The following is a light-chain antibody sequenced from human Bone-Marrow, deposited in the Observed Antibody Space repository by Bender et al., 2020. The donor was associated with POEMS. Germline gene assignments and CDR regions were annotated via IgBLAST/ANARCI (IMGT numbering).Light chain of an antibody. CDR2: DVS. V-gene: IGLV2-14*01. Sequence: SALTQPASVSGSPGQSITISCTGTTSHVSWYQQHPAKAPELMIYDVSSRPSGVSNRFSGSKSGNTASLTISGLQTEDEADYYCNSYTTTSTRVFGGGTKLTVL. CDR1: TSH. CDR3: NSYTTTSTRV. J-gene: IGLJ2*01.